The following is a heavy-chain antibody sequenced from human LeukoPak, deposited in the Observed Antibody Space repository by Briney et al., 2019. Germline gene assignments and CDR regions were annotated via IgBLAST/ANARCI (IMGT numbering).Heavy chain of an antibody. D-gene: IGHD6-19*01. CDR2: IYTSGST. Sequence: SETLSLTCTVSGDSMSCGNSYWRWIRQPAGKGLEWIGRIYTSGSTNYNPSLKSRVTISVDTSKNQSSLKLSSVTAADTAVYYCARVGSSAWQGYFDYFGQGTLVTVSS. CDR1: GDSMSCGNSY. CDR3: ARVGSSAWQGYFDY. V-gene: IGHV4-61*02. J-gene: IGHJ4*02.